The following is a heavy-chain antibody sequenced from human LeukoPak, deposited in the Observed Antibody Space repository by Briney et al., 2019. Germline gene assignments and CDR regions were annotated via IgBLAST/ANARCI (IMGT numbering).Heavy chain of an antibody. J-gene: IGHJ4*02. Sequence: SETLSLTCAVYGGSFSGYYWSWIRQPPGKGLEWIGEINHSGSTNYNPSLKSRVTISVDTSKNQFSLKLSSVTAADTAVYYCARRMVRGVIAYWGQGTLVTVSS. D-gene: IGHD3-10*01. CDR2: INHSGST. CDR1: GGSFSGYY. V-gene: IGHV4-34*01. CDR3: ARRMVRGVIAY.